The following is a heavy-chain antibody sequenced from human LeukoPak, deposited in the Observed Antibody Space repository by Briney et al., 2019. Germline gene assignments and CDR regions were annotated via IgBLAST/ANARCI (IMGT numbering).Heavy chain of an antibody. Sequence: SETLSLTCAVSGDSISSPIWWSWVRQPPGKGLEWIGEVYHTGATNYNPSLKSRVTMSVDKSKNQFSLRLTSVTAADTAVYCCARDRAAAVDGMDVWGQGTTVTVSS. J-gene: IGHJ6*02. D-gene: IGHD6-13*01. V-gene: IGHV4-4*01. CDR3: ARDRAAAVDGMDV. CDR1: GDSISSPIW. CDR2: VYHTGAT.